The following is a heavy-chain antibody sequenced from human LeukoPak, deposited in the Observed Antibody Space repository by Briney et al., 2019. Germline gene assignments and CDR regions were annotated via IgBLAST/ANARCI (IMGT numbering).Heavy chain of an antibody. J-gene: IGHJ4*02. CDR3: ARRTRSRTRQLVPSAFDY. CDR1: SGSISGYY. V-gene: IGHV4-59*12. Sequence: SETLSLTCTVSSGSISGYYWSWIRQPPGKGLEWVGYISYSGSTNYNPSLKSRVTISVDTSKNQFSLKLSSVTAADTAVYYCARRTRSRTRQLVPSAFDYWGQGTLVTVSS. CDR2: ISYSGST. D-gene: IGHD6-6*01.